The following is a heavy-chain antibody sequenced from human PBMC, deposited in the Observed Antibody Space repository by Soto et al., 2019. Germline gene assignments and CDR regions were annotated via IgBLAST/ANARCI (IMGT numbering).Heavy chain of an antibody. CDR2: ISSTTNYI. J-gene: IGHJ4*02. V-gene: IGHV3-21*01. CDR1: GFTFTRYS. CDR3: ARGSEDLTSNFDY. Sequence: GGSLRLSCAASGFTFTRYSMNWVRQAPGKGLEWVSSISSTTNYIYYADSMKGRFTVSRDNAKNSVYLEMNSLSAEDTAVYYCARGSEDLTSNFDYWGQGTLVTVSS.